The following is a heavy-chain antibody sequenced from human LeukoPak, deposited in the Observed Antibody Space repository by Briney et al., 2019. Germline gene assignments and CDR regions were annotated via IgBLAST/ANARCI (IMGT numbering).Heavy chain of an antibody. CDR2: IYSGGST. CDR3: ARDNYGGNWGLGY. D-gene: IGHD4-23*01. V-gene: IGHV3-66*01. Sequence: GGSLRLSCAASGFTVSSNYMSWVRQAPGKRLGWVSVIYSGGSTYYADSVKGRFTISRDNSKNTLYLQMNSLRAEDTAVYYCARDNYGGNWGLGYWGQGTLVTVSS. CDR1: GFTVSSNY. J-gene: IGHJ4*02.